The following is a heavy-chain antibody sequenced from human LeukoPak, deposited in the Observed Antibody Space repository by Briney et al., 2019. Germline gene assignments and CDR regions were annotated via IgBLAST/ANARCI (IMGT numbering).Heavy chain of an antibody. CDR2: IYTSGST. V-gene: IGHV4-61*02. J-gene: IGHJ3*02. CDR3: ARDLKAHFLERSLDAFDI. CDR1: GGSISSGSYY. Sequence: SQTLSLTCTVSGGSISSGSYYWSWIRQPAGKGLKWIGRIYTSGSTNYNPSLKSRVTMSVDTSKNQFSLKLSSVTAADTAVYYCARDLKAHFLERSLDAFDIWGQGTMVTVSS. D-gene: IGHD3-3*01.